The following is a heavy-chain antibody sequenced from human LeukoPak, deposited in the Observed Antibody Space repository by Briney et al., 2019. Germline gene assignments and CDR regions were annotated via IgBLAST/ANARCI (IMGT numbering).Heavy chain of an antibody. Sequence: PSETLSLTCTVSGGSVSSYYWSWIRQPPGQGLEWIGFIYYSGTTKYNPSLKSRVTISIDTSRNQFSLKLNSVTAADTAVYYCARDRCTSTNCYAGYYYGTDVWGQGTTVTVSS. V-gene: IGHV4-59*02. J-gene: IGHJ6*02. CDR2: IYYSGTT. D-gene: IGHD2-2*01. CDR3: ARDRCTSTNCYAGYYYGTDV. CDR1: GGSVSSYY.